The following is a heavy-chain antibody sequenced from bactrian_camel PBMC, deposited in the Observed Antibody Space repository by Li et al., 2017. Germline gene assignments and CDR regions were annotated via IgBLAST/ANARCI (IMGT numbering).Heavy chain of an antibody. CDR1: GYTYCDND. CDR2: IKSDGTT. Sequence: HVQLVESGGGSVQTGGSLRLSCETEGYTYCDNDMSWYRQPPGKEYEFVSAIKSDGTTYYADFAQGRFTISHGNAKNTMYLQMNNLTPGDTAMYYCKTCLGTNYGHWGQGTQVTVS. CDR3: KTCLGTNYGH. J-gene: IGHJ4*01. D-gene: IGHD1*01. V-gene: IGHV3S53*01.